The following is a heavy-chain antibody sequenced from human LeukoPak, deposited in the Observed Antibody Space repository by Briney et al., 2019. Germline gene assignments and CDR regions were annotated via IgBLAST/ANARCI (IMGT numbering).Heavy chain of an antibody. V-gene: IGHV3-21*01. J-gene: IGHJ6*03. D-gene: IGHD2-2*03. CDR3: AREAGYCSSTSCEEDYYYYYMDV. CDR1: GFTFSSYT. CDR2: ITGGSTYI. Sequence: PGGSLRLSCAASGFTFSSYTMNWVRQAPGKGLEWVSSITGGSTYIFYADSVKGRFTVSRDNAKNSLYLQMNSLRAEDTAVYYCAREAGYCSSTSCEEDYYYYYMDVWGKGTTVTVSS.